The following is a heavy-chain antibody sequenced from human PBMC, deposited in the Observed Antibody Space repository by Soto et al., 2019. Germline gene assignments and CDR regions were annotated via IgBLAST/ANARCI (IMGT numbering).Heavy chain of an antibody. CDR1: GFTFSDYA. J-gene: IGHJ6*02. D-gene: IGHD6-13*01. CDR3: IRYTYTSRYSFYGMDV. V-gene: IGHV3-49*03. Sequence: GGSLRLSCTTSGFTFSDYAMSWLRLAPGKGLEWVGIVSNLGYGETTEYAATVRGRFTISRDKSKSNANMQMNSLTSEDTAVYYCIRYTYTSRYSFYGMDVWGHGTTVTVSS. CDR2: VSNLGYGETT.